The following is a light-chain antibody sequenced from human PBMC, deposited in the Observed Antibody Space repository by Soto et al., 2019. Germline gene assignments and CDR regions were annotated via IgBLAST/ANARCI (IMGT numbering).Light chain of an antibody. CDR1: QGIFNS. CDR2: DAS. CDR3: QKYNSAPFT. Sequence: DIQMTQSPSSLSAFVGDRVTITCRPSQGIFNSLVWYQQKPGKVPELLIYDASSLRSGVPSRFSGSRFGTDFILTISSLHPEDVATYYCQKYNSAPFTFGPGTKVDIK. V-gene: IGKV1-27*01. J-gene: IGKJ3*01.